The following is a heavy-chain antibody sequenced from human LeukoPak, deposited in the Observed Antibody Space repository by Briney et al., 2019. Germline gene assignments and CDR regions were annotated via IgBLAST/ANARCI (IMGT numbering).Heavy chain of an antibody. Sequence: ASVKVSCKVSGYTLTELSMHWVRQAPGKGLEWMGGFDPEDGETIYAQKFQGRVTMTEDTSTDTAYMELSSLRSEDTAVYYCARDSVYCSGVGCPPWGWFNPWGQGTLVTVSS. V-gene: IGHV1-24*01. CDR2: FDPEDGET. J-gene: IGHJ5*02. CDR1: GYTLTELS. CDR3: ARDSVYCSGVGCPPWGWFNP. D-gene: IGHD2-15*01.